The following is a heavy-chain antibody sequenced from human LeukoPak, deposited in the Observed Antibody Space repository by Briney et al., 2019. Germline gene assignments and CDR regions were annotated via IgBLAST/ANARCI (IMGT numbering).Heavy chain of an antibody. Sequence: SETLSLTCAVSGYSISSGYYWGWIRQPPGKGLEWIGYIYYSGSTYYNPSLKSRVTISVDTSKNQFSLKLSSVTAADTAVYYCAREFICSGGSCYSGYMDVWGKGTTVTVSS. D-gene: IGHD2-15*01. J-gene: IGHJ6*03. V-gene: IGHV4-38-2*02. CDR2: IYYSGST. CDR1: GYSISSGYY. CDR3: AREFICSGGSCYSGYMDV.